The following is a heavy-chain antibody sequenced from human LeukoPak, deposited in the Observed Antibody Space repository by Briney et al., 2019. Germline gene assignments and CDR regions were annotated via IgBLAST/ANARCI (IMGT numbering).Heavy chain of an antibody. CDR1: GGSISSGGYY. Sequence: PSETLSLTCTVSGGSISSGGYYWSWIRQHPGKGLEWIGYIYYSGSTYYNPSLKSRVTISVDTSKNQFSLKLSSVTAADTAVYYCASGTTYGDYVRWTYYYYYGMDVWGQGTTVTVSS. CDR2: IYYSGST. D-gene: IGHD4-17*01. V-gene: IGHV4-31*03. CDR3: ASGTTYGDYVRWTYYYYYGMDV. J-gene: IGHJ6*02.